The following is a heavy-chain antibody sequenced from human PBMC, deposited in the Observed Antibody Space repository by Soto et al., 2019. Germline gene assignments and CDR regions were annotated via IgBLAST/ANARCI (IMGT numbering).Heavy chain of an antibody. CDR3: ARDTYCTNGVCPRYYGMDV. CDR1: GFTFSSYG. D-gene: IGHD2-8*01. V-gene: IGHV3-33*01. J-gene: IGHJ6*02. Sequence: PGGSLRLSCAASGFTFSSYGMHWVRQAPGKGLEWVAVIWYDGSNKYYADSVKGRFTISRDNSKNTLYLQMNSLRAEDTAVYYCARDTYCTNGVCPRYYGMDVWGQGTTVTVSS. CDR2: IWYDGSNK.